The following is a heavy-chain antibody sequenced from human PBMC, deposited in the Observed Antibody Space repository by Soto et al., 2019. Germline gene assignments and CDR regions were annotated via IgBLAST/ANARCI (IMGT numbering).Heavy chain of an antibody. J-gene: IGHJ4*02. CDR3: VVGDSYGYALFDY. CDR2: ITSAGRA. V-gene: IGHV3-23*01. CDR1: RFTFSSYA. D-gene: IGHD5-18*01. Sequence: EVQLLESGGGLVQPGGSLRLSCEASRFTFSSYAMSWVRQTPGKGLEWVSAITSAGRAYYADSVKGRFTISRDNSKNTLYLQMNSLRAEDTAVYYCVVGDSYGYALFDYWGQGTLVTVSS.